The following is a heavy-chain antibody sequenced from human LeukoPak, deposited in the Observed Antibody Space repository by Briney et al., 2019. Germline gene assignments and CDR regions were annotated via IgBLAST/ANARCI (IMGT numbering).Heavy chain of an antibody. CDR1: GGSISSSSYY. V-gene: IGHV4-39*01. CDR3: ARHNIDIVVVTAMTTFDY. Sequence: PSETLSLTCTVSGGSISSSSYYWGWLRQPPGKGLEWIGSIYYSGSTYYNPSLKSRVTISVDTSKNQFSLKLSSVTAADTAVYYCARHNIDIVVVTAMTTFDYWGQGTLVTVSS. CDR2: IYYSGST. J-gene: IGHJ4*02. D-gene: IGHD2-21*02.